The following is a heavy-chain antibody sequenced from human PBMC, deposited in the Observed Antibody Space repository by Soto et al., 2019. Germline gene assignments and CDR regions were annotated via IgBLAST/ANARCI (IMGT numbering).Heavy chain of an antibody. CDR3: ARDRRHYGMDV. CDR2: IWYDGSNK. J-gene: IGHJ6*02. CDR1: GFTFSSYG. V-gene: IGHV3-33*01. Sequence: GGSLRLSCAASGFTFSSYGMHWVRQAPGKGLEWVAVIWYDGSNKYYADSVKGRFTISRDNSKNTLYLQMNSLRAEDTAVYYCARDRRHYGMDVWGQGTTVTVPS.